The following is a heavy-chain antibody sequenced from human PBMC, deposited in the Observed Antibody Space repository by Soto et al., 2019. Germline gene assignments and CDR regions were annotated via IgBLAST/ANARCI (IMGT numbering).Heavy chain of an antibody. D-gene: IGHD3-16*01. V-gene: IGHV4-34*01. CDR2: INHSGST. CDR3: ARVVRMTTYDY. Sequence: SETLSLTCAVYGGSFSGYYWSWIRQPPGKGLEWIGEINHSGSTNYNPSLKSRVTISVDTSKNQFSLKLSSVTAADAAVYYCARVVRMTTYDYWGQGTLVTVSS. CDR1: GGSFSGYY. J-gene: IGHJ4*02.